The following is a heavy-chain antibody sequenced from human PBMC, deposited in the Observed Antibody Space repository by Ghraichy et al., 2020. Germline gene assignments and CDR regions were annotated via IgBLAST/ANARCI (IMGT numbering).Heavy chain of an antibody. D-gene: IGHD2-15*01. CDR2: VTGSGGDT. CDR3: SKGERKCSGGSCYSVSNGMDV. V-gene: IGHV3-23*01. J-gene: IGHJ6*02. Sequence: GGSLRLSCAASGFTFSSYAMNWVRQAPGKGLEWVSSVTGSGGDTFNADSVKGRFTISRDNSKNTLYLQMNSLRAEDTALYYCSKGERKCSGGSCYSVSNGMDVWGQGTTVTVSS. CDR1: GFTFSSYA.